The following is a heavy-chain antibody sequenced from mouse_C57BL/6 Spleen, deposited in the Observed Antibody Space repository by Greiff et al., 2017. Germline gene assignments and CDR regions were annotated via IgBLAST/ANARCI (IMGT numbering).Heavy chain of an antibody. CDR1: GFTFSSYA. Sequence: VQLKESGEGLVKPGGSLKLSCAASGFTFSSYAMSWVRQTPEKRLEWDAYISSGGDYIYYADTVKGRFTISRDNARNTLYLQMSSLKSEDTAMYYCTRDSDYYYGSLWFAYWGQGTLVTVSA. D-gene: IGHD1-1*01. CDR3: TRDSDYYYGSLWFAY. J-gene: IGHJ3*01. CDR2: ISSGGDYI. V-gene: IGHV5-9-1*02.